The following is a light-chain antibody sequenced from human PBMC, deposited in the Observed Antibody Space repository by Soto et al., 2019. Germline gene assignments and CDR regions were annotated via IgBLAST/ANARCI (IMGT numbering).Light chain of an antibody. CDR3: QQANSFPYT. V-gene: IGKV1D-12*01. CDR2: AAS. CDR1: QGIASW. J-gene: IGKJ2*01. Sequence: DIQMTQSPSSLSASVGDRVTISCRASQGIASWLAWYQQKGGKAPKLLIFAASSLQSGVPSRFSGSGSGTDFTLTINCLQPEDFATYYCQQANSFPYTLCQGTKVDIK.